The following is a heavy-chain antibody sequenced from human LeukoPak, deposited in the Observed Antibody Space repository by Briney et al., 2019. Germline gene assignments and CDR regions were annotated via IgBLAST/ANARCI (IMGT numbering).Heavy chain of an antibody. D-gene: IGHD3-22*01. V-gene: IGHV4-39*01. J-gene: IGHJ4*02. CDR2: IYYSGST. CDR3: ARVYDSSAAY. CDR1: GGSISSDSYY. Sequence: SETLSLTCGVSGGSISSDSYYWGWIRQPPGKGLEWIGTIYYSGSTFYNPSLKSRVTISVDTSKSQFSLKLSSVTAADTAVYYCARVYDSSAAYWGQGTLVTVSS.